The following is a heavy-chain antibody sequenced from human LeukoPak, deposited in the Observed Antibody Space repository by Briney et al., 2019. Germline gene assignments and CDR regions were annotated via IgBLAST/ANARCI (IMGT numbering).Heavy chain of an antibody. D-gene: IGHD2-2*01. V-gene: IGHV4-34*01. CDR3: ARAGRYCSSTSCYAYWYFDL. Sequence: SETLSLTCAVYGGSFSGYYWSWIRQPPGKGLEWIGEINHSGSTYYNPSLKSRVTISVDRSKNQFSLKLSSVTAADTAVYYCARAGRYCSSTSCYAYWYFDLWGRGTLVTVSS. J-gene: IGHJ2*01. CDR1: GGSFSGYY. CDR2: INHSGST.